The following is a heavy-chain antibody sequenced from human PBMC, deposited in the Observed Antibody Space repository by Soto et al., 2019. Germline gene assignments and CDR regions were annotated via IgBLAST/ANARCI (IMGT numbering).Heavy chain of an antibody. D-gene: IGHD1-26*01. V-gene: IGHV4-61*01. J-gene: IGHJ4*02. Sequence: QVQLQESGPGLVKPSETLSLTCTVSGAPVTSETHFWTWIRQPPGKGLEWMGYMYYSGITNSNPALKSRVTLSVDRSRNQFSLSLNSVTAADTAVYYCAREDMSGTYYFDYWGPGTQVTVSS. CDR3: AREDMSGTYYFDY. CDR2: MYYSGIT. CDR1: GAPVTSETHF.